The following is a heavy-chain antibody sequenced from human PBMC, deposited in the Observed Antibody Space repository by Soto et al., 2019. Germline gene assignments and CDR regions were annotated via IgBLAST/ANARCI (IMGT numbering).Heavy chain of an antibody. CDR2: IYHSGST. CDR3: ASTATVTTYRGLFDY. Sequence: QLQLQESGSGLVKPSQTLSLTCAVSGGSISSGGYSWSWIRQPPGKGLEWIGYIYHSGSTYYNPSLKSRVTISVDRSKNQFSLKLSSVTAADTAVYYCASTATVTTYRGLFDYWGQGTLVTVSS. CDR1: GGSISSGGYS. D-gene: IGHD4-4*01. V-gene: IGHV4-30-2*01. J-gene: IGHJ4*02.